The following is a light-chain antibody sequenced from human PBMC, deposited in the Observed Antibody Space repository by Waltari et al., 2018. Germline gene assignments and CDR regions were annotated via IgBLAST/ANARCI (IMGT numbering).Light chain of an antibody. Sequence: DVVMTQSPLSLPVTLGQPASISCRSGQSLVYTDGNTYLSWFQQRPGQSPRRLIYKVSNRDSGVPDRFSGSGSGTDFTLKISGVESEDIGIYYCMQGIHWPFTFCSVTKVDIK. CDR2: KVS. CDR3: MQGIHWPFT. J-gene: IGKJ3*01. V-gene: IGKV2-30*01. CDR1: QSLVYTDGNTY.